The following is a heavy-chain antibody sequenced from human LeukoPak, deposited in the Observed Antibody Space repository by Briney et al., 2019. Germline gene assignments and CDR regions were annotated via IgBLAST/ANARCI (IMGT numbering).Heavy chain of an antibody. CDR1: GGSISSGGYC. J-gene: IGHJ4*02. V-gene: IGHV4-30-2*01. CDR3: ARGGSSVQDFDY. CDR2: IYDSGST. D-gene: IGHD1-26*01. Sequence: SQTLSLTCAVSGGSISSGGYCWSWLRQPPGTGLEWIGYIYDSGSTYYNPSRKSRVTISVDRSKNQFSLKLSSVTAADTAVYYCARGGSSVQDFDYWGRGTLVTVSS.